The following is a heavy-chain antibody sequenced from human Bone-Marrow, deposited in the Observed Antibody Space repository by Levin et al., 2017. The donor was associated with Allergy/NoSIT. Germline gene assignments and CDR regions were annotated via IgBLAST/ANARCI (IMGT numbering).Heavy chain of an antibody. D-gene: IGHD6-19*01. CDR1: GYTFTAYY. J-gene: IGHJ4*02. V-gene: IGHV1-2*02. Sequence: ASVKVSCKASGYTFTAYYMHWVRQAPGQGLEWMGWINPNSGGTNYAQKFQGRVTMTRDTSISTAYMELSRLRSDDTAVYYCARVAAQQWLVREFDYWGQGTLVTVSS. CDR2: INPNSGGT. CDR3: ARVAAQQWLVREFDY.